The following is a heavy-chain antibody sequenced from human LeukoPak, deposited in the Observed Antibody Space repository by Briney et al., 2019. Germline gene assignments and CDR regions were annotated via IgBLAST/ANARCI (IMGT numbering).Heavy chain of an antibody. J-gene: IGHJ4*02. CDR3: ARSPGIAAAGTFDY. CDR1: GGSISSYY. Sequence: PSETLSLTCTVSGGSISSYYWSWIRQPPGKGLEWIGYIYYSGSTNYNPSLKSRVTISVDTSKNQFSLKLSSVTAADTAVYYCARSPGIAAAGTFDYWGQGTLVTVSS. D-gene: IGHD6-13*01. CDR2: IYYSGST. V-gene: IGHV4-59*08.